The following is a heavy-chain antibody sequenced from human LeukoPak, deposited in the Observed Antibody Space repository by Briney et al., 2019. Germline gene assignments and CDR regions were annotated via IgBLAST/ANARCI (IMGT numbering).Heavy chain of an antibody. V-gene: IGHV3-21*01. D-gene: IGHD3-22*01. CDR2: ISSSSSYI. CDR1: GFTFSSYS. J-gene: IGHJ4*02. Sequence: GRSLRLSCAASGFTFSSYSMNWVRQAPGKGLEWVSSISSSSSYIYYADSVKGRFTISRDNAKNSLYLQMNSLRAEDTAVYYCARGRPLRYYYDSSGYLGDYWGQGTLVTVSS. CDR3: ARGRPLRYYYDSSGYLGDY.